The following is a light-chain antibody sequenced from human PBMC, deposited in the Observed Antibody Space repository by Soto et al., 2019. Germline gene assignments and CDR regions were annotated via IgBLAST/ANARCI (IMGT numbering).Light chain of an antibody. CDR1: QGISSY. CDR3: QNYNSAPFT. V-gene: IGKV1-27*01. J-gene: IGKJ3*01. Sequence: DIQMTQSPSSLSASVGDRFTITCRASQGISSYLAWYLQKPGKVPKLLIYAASTLQSGVPSRFSGSASGTDFILTISGLQPEDVANYYGQNYNSAPFTFGPGTKVDMK. CDR2: AAS.